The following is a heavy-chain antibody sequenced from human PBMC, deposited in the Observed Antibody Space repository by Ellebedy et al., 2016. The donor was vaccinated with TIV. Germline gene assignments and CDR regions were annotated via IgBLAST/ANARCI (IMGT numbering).Heavy chain of an antibody. J-gene: IGHJ4*02. V-gene: IGHV1-69*13. D-gene: IGHD6-13*01. CDR3: ARVGHSSSWYSGLDY. CDR2: IIPIFGTA. Sequence: AASVKVSCKASGGTFSSYAISWVRQAPGQGLEWMGGIIPIFGTANYAQKFQGRVTITADESTSTAYMELSSLRSEDTAVYYCARVGHSSSWYSGLDYWGQGTLVTVSS. CDR1: GGTFSSYA.